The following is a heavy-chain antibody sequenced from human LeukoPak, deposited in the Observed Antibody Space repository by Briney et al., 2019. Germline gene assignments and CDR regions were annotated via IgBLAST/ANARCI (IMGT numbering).Heavy chain of an antibody. Sequence: PGRSLRLSCAASGFTFSSYGMHWVRQAPGKGLEWVAVISYDGSNKYYADSVKGRFTISRDNSKNTLYLQMNSLRAEDTAVYYCARRIYQDHGGKSYYYGMDVWGQGTTVTVSS. J-gene: IGHJ6*02. CDR1: GFTFSSYG. D-gene: IGHD4/OR15-4a*01. CDR3: ARRIYQDHGGKSYYYGMDV. CDR2: ISYDGSNK. V-gene: IGHV3-30*03.